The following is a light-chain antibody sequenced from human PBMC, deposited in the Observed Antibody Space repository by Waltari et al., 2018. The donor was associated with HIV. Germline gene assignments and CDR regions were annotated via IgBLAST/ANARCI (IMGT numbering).Light chain of an antibody. CDR1: KLGNKY. CDR3: QAWDTSGVV. Sequence: SSELIQPPSMSVSPGPTASITCSGDKLGNKYASWSQQKPGQSPVLVMYQDNKRPSDIPERFSGSNSGDTATLTISGTHALDEADYYCQAWDTSGVVFGGGTKLTVL. V-gene: IGLV3-1*01. J-gene: IGLJ2*01. CDR2: QDN.